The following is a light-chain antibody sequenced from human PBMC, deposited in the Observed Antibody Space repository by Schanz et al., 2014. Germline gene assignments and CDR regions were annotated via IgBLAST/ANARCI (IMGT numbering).Light chain of an antibody. V-gene: IGLV1-40*01. J-gene: IGLJ3*02. CDR1: SSNIGAGYD. Sequence: QLVLTQPPSVSGAPGQRVTISCTGSSSNIGAGYDVHWYQQVPGTAPKVLIYGDNNRPSGVPDRFSRSKSGTSASLAITGLQAEDEADYYCQSYDNSLSASVFGGGTKLTVL. CDR2: GDN. CDR3: QSYDNSLSASV.